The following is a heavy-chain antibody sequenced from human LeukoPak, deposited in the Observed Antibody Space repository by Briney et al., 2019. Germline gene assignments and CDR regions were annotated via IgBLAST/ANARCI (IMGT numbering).Heavy chain of an antibody. CDR3: ARYSYSSGFDY. D-gene: IGHD6-19*01. V-gene: IGHV4-59*08. Sequence: SETLSLTCTVSGGSISSYYWSWIRQPPGKGLEWIGYIYYSGSTNYNPSLKSRVTISVDTSKNQFSLRLSSVTAADTAVYYCARYSYSSGFDYWGQGTLVTVSS. CDR2: IYYSGST. J-gene: IGHJ4*02. CDR1: GGSISSYY.